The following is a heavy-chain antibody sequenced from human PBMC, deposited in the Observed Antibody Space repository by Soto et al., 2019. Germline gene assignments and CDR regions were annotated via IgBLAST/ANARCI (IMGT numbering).Heavy chain of an antibody. CDR3: ARRGGYENGVGWFDP. CDR2: IYYSGST. D-gene: IGHD5-18*01. Sequence: SETLSLTCTVSGGSISSSSYYWGWIRQPPGKGLEWIGSIYYSGSTYYNPSLKSRITISVDTSKNQFSLKLYSVTAADTAVYYCARRGGYENGVGWFDPWGQGTLVTVSS. V-gene: IGHV4-39*01. CDR1: GGSISSSSYY. J-gene: IGHJ5*02.